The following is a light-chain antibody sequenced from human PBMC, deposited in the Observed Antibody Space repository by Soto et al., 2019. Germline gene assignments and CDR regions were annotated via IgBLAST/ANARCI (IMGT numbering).Light chain of an antibody. V-gene: IGKV3-15*01. CDR2: RIF. J-gene: IGKJ1*01. CDR1: QSVSGY. CDR3: LQHYSCPWT. Sequence: EIVMTQSPGTVSVFPGETVTLSCRASQSVSGYLDWFHQKPGQAPRLVLLRIFTRAIGVPARFSGSGSETEFTLTISCLQSEDSGVYYCLQHYSCPWTFGQGTKVEIK.